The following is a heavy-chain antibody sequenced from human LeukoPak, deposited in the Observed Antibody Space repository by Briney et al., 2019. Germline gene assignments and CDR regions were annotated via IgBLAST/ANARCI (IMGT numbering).Heavy chain of an antibody. CDR2: MNPNSGNT. CDR1: GYTFTSYD. Sequence: ASVKVSCKDSGYTFTSYDINWVRQAAGQGLEWMGWMNPNSGNTGYAQKFQGRVTITRNTSISTAYMELSSLRSEDTAVYYCARGPRLLPYYDFWSGYRSAFDIWGQGTMVTVSS. V-gene: IGHV1-8*03. D-gene: IGHD3-3*01. CDR3: ARGPRLLPYYDFWSGYRSAFDI. J-gene: IGHJ3*02.